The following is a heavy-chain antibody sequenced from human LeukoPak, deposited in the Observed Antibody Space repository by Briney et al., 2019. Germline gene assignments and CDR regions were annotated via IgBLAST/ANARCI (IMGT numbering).Heavy chain of an antibody. D-gene: IGHD6-13*01. V-gene: IGHV5-51*01. CDR3: AIWAGDQYSSSWYLRYYFDY. CDR2: IYPGDSDT. CDR1: GYSFTSYW. Sequence: GESLKISCKGSGYSFTSYWIGWVRQMPGKGLEWMGIIYPGDSDTRYSPSFQGQVTISADKSISTAYLQWSSLKASDTAMYYCAIWAGDQYSSSWYLRYYFDYWGQGTLVTVSS. J-gene: IGHJ4*02.